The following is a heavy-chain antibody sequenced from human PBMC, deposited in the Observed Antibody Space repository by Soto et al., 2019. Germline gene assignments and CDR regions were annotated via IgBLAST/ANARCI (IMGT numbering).Heavy chain of an antibody. V-gene: IGHV3-20*01. Sequence: PGGSLRLSCAASGFTFDDFGMSWVRQAPGKGLEWVSSLNWNGGNTRYADSVKGRFTVSRDNAKNSLYLQMNSLRAEDTALYHCARVGGGDYSYYFGSWGQGTLVTVSS. CDR1: GFTFDDFG. J-gene: IGHJ4*02. CDR2: LNWNGGNT. CDR3: ARVGGGDYSYYFGS. D-gene: IGHD4-17*01.